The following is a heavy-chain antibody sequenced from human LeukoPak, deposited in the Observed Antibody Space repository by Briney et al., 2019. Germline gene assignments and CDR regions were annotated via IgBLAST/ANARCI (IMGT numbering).Heavy chain of an antibody. Sequence: GGSLRLSCEGSAFIFSGHWMNWVRQAPGKGLEWVSSITSSSSYIYYADSVKGRFTISRDNAKNSLYLQMNSLRAEDTAVYYCASSLDFWSGYYPNYWGQGTLVTVSS. V-gene: IGHV3-21*01. CDR2: ITSSSSYI. J-gene: IGHJ4*02. CDR3: ASSLDFWSGYYPNY. CDR1: AFIFSGHW. D-gene: IGHD3-3*01.